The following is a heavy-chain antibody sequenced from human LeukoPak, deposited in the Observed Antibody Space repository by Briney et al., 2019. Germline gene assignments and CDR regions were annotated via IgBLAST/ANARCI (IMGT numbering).Heavy chain of an antibody. J-gene: IGHJ4*02. CDR2: IYYSGST. V-gene: IGHV4-59*01. CDR1: GGSISSYY. D-gene: IGHD6-19*01. Sequence: PSETLSLTCTVSGGSISSYYWSWIRQPPGKGLECIGYIYYSGSTNYNPSLKSRATISVDTSKNQFSLKPSSVTAADTAVYYCARIYSGWYLDYWGQGTLVTVSS. CDR3: ARIYSGWYLDY.